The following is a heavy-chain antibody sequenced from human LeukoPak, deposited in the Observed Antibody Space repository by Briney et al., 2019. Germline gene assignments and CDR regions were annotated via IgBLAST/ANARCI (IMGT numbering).Heavy chain of an antibody. V-gene: IGHV3-7*01. CDR3: ARNTMIGYYFDY. Sequence: GGSLRLSCAASGFTFSSYWMSWVRQAPGKGLEWVAYIKQDGSEKYYVDSVKGRLTISRDNAKNSLYLQMNSLRAEDTAVYYCARNTMIGYYFDYWGQGTLVTVSS. CDR1: GFTFSSYW. J-gene: IGHJ4*02. CDR2: IKQDGSEK. D-gene: IGHD3-22*01.